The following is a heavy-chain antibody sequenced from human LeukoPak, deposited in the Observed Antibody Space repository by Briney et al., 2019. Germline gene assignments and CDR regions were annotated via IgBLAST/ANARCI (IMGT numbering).Heavy chain of an antibody. CDR1: GFTFSSYG. D-gene: IGHD3-22*01. J-gene: IGHJ4*02. CDR2: ISSSSSYI. V-gene: IGHV3-21*01. CDR3: ARRVGYYDSSGYYYLGYFDY. Sequence: PGGSLRLSCAASGFTFSSYGMNWVRQAPGKGLEWVSSISSSSSYIYYADSVKGRFTISRDNAKNSLYLQMNSLRAEDTAVYYCARRVGYYDSSGYYYLGYFDYWGQGTLVTVSS.